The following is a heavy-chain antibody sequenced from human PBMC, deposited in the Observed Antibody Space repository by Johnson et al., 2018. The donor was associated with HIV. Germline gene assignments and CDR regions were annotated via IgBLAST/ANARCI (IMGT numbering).Heavy chain of an antibody. J-gene: IGHJ3*02. D-gene: IGHD3-9*01. CDR1: GFTFSSHP. Sequence: QVQLVESGGGVVQPGRSLRLSCAASGFTFSSHPMHWVRQAPGKGLEWVAVISYDGSNKYYADSVKGRFTISRENSKTTLYLQMNSLRAEDTAVYYCAKGHDILTCYYFDAFDIWGQGTMVTVSS. CDR2: ISYDGSNK. CDR3: AKGHDILTCYYFDAFDI. V-gene: IGHV3-30*04.